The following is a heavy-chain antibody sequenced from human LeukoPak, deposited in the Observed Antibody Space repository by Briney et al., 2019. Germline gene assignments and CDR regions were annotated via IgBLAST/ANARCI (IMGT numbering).Heavy chain of an antibody. J-gene: IGHJ6*02. D-gene: IGHD2-15*01. CDR2: ISYDGSNK. CDR3: ARGPNIVVVVADTHYYYGMDV. Sequence: GRSLRLSCAASGFTFSSYAMHWVRQAPGKGLEWVAVISYDGSNKYYADSVKGRFTISRDNSKNTLYLQMNSLRAEDTAVYYCARGPNIVVVVADTHYYYGMDVWGQGTTVTVSS. CDR1: GFTFSSYA. V-gene: IGHV3-30*04.